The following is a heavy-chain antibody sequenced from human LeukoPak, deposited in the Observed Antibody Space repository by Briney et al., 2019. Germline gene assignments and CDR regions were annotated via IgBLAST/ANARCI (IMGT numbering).Heavy chain of an antibody. D-gene: IGHD1-14*01. CDR2: VHPNTGNT. V-gene: IGHV1-8*01. Sequence: ASVKVSCKTSGYPFTTYEINWVRQAAEQGLEWMGWVHPNTGNTAYAQRFQGRVIMTRDTSISTAYMELSSLTSNDTAVYFCARGPRNDPWGQGTLVTVSS. CDR1: GYPFTTYE. J-gene: IGHJ5*02. CDR3: ARGPRNDP.